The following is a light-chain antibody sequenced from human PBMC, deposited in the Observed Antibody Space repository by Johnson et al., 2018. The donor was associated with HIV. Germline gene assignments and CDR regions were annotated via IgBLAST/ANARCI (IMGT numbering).Light chain of an antibody. CDR3: GTWDSSLRGV. Sequence: QSVLTQPPSVSAAPGQKVTISCSGSSYNIGNNYVSWYQQLPGTAPKLLIYENNKRPSGIPDRFSGSKSGTSATLGITGLQTGDEADYYCGTWDSSLRGVFGTGNKFTGL. V-gene: IGLV1-51*02. J-gene: IGLJ1*01. CDR1: SYNIGNNY. CDR2: ENN.